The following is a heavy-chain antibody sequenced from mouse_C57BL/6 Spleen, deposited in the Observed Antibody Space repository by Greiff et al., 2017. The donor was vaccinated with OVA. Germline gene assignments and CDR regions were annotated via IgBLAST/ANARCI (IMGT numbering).Heavy chain of an antibody. D-gene: IGHD1-1*02. J-gene: IGHJ4*01. CDR1: GFTFSSYG. V-gene: IGHV5-6*02. CDR3: ARRGWSRSYYAMDY. CDR2: ISSGGSYT. Sequence: EVKLVESGGDLVKPGGSLKLSCAASGFTFSSYGMSWVRQTPDKRLEWVATISSGGSYTYYPDSVKGRFTISRDNAKNTLYLQMSSLKSEDTAMYYCARRGWSRSYYAMDYWGQGTSVTVSS.